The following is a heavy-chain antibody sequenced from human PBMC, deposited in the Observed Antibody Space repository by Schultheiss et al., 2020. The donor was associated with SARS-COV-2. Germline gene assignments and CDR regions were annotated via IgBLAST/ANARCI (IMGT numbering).Heavy chain of an antibody. J-gene: IGHJ4*02. CDR1: GYTFSDYY. CDR3: TRVINYYANSGSDPYYFDY. V-gene: IGHV1-69*08. CDR2: IIPVLGTT. D-gene: IGHD3-22*01. Sequence: SVKVSCKASGYTFSDYYMHWVRQAPGQGLEWMGRIIPVLGTTYYAQTFQGRVIISADISTRTTFMELTSLRSEDTAVYYCTRVINYYANSGSDPYYFDYWGQGTLVTVSS.